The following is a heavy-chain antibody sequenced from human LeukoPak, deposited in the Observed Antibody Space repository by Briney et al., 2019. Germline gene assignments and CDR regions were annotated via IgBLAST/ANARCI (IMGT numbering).Heavy chain of an antibody. CDR2: ISGDGGST. Sequence: GGSLRLSCAASGFTFDDYAMHWVRQAPGKGLESVSLISGDGGSTYYADSVKGRFTISRDNSKNSLYLQMNSLRTEDTALYYCAKDSGYAIREVVYYYYGMDVWGQGTTVTVSS. CDR3: AKDSGYAIREVVYYYYGMDV. V-gene: IGHV3-43*02. D-gene: IGHD5-12*01. J-gene: IGHJ6*02. CDR1: GFTFDDYA.